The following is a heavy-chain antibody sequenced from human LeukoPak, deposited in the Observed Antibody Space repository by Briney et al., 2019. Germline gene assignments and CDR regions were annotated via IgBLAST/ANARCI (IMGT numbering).Heavy chain of an antibody. CDR2: MNPNSGNT. D-gene: IGHD6-19*01. J-gene: IGHJ6*03. CDR3: ARRAVGNSHYYSMDV. Sequence: GASVKVSCKASGYTFISYDINWVRQVTGQGLEWMGWMNPNSGNTGYAQKFQGRVTITRNTSISTAFMELSSLRSEDTAVYYCARRAVGNSHYYSMDVWGKGTTVTVSS. CDR1: GYTFISYD. V-gene: IGHV1-8*03.